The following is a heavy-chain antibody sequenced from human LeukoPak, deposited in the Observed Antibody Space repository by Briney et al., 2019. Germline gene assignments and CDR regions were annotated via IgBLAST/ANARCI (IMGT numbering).Heavy chain of an antibody. CDR3: ARHLLWFGELLHFDY. Sequence: SETLSLTCAVYGGSFSGYYWSWIRQPPGKGLEWIGEINHSGSTNYNPSLKSRVTISVDTSKNQFSLKLSSVTAADTAVYYCARHLLWFGELLHFDYWGQGTLVTVSS. D-gene: IGHD3-10*01. CDR1: GGSFSGYY. V-gene: IGHV4-34*01. CDR2: INHSGST. J-gene: IGHJ4*02.